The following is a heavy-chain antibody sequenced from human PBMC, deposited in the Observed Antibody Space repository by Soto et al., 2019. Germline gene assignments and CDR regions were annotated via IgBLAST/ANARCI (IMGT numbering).Heavy chain of an antibody. CDR1: GFSFSTYA. J-gene: IGHJ3*02. CDR2: VGRGDST. CDR3: AKGILVEVPGTRAFDI. V-gene: IGHV3-23*01. Sequence: EVQLLESGGGLVQPGGSLRLSCAASGFSFSTYAMSWVRQAPGKGLEWVSTVGRGDSTFYADSVRGRVTISRDNSNNALFLQMNSLRADDTALYDCAKGILVEVPGTRAFDIWGQGTMVIVSS. D-gene: IGHD2-2*01.